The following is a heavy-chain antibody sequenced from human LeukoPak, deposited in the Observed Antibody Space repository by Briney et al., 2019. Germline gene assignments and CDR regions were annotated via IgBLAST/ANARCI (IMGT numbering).Heavy chain of an antibody. J-gene: IGHJ5*02. CDR2: INHSGST. CDR3: ARRRWALVVVTAIRGSYNWFDP. D-gene: IGHD2-21*02. V-gene: IGHV4-34*01. Sequence: SETLSLTCAVYGGSFSGYYWSWIRQPPGKGLEWIGEINHSGSTNYNPSLKSRVTISVDTSKNQFSLKLSSVTAADTAVYYCARRRWALVVVTAIRGSYNWFDPWGQGTLVTVSS. CDR1: GGSFSGYY.